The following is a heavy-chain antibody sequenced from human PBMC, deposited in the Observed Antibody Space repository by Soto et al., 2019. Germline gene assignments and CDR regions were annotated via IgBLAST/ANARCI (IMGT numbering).Heavy chain of an antibody. CDR3: ATLTYTSGLDY. J-gene: IGHJ4*02. V-gene: IGHV1-18*01. CDR1: GYTFTSSG. D-gene: IGHD6-19*01. Sequence: QVQLVQSGAEVQKPGASVKVSCKASGYTFTSSGIGWVRQAPGQGLAWMGWISPYNGNTNYAQKLQGRVTMTTDTSTSTAYMEVRSLRSDDTAVYYCATLTYTSGLDYWGQGTLVTVSS. CDR2: ISPYNGNT.